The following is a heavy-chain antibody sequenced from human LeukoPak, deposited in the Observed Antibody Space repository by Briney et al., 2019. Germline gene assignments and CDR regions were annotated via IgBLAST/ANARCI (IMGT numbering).Heavy chain of an antibody. V-gene: IGHV3-74*01. Sequence: GGSLRLSCAASGFTFTSYWMHWVGQAQGQGLVWVSHMNVDGSSKTYKDYVEGRFTISTDNATNTLYLQMSSLRAEDTAVYYCARVFYISPYYDSSGYYEGWGQGTQVTVSS. J-gene: IGHJ4*02. CDR3: ARVFYISPYYDSSGYYEG. CDR2: MNVDGSSK. CDR1: GFTFTSYW. D-gene: IGHD3-22*01.